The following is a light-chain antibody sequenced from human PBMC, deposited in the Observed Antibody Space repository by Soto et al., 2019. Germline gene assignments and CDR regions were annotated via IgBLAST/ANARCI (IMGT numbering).Light chain of an antibody. J-gene: IGLJ1*01. Sequence: QSVLTQPASVSGCPGQSITMSCTGTSDDVGGYNYVSWYQQHPGEVPKLVIFEVSNRPSGVSNRFSGSKSGNTASLTISGLQAEDEADYYCSSYSSSPSYVFGTGTKVTVL. CDR2: EVS. V-gene: IGLV2-14*01. CDR1: SDDVGGYNY. CDR3: SSYSSSPSYV.